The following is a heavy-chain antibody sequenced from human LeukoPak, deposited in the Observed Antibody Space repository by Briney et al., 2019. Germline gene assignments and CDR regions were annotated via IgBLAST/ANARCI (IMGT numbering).Heavy chain of an antibody. Sequence: SETLSLTCSVSGDSVSRSDSYWDWIRQPPGKGLEWIGTIYYSGRTYYGPSLKSRVTMSVDPSNNQFSLNLRSVTAADTALYYCARRRYYDGSGYLEWGQGTLLSVSS. CDR3: ARRRYYDGSGYLE. CDR2: IYYSGRT. V-gene: IGHV4-39*01. D-gene: IGHD3-22*01. CDR1: GDSVSRSDSY. J-gene: IGHJ1*01.